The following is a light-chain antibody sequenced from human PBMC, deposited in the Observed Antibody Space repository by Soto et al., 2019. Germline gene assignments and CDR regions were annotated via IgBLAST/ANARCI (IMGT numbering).Light chain of an antibody. CDR2: NVS. V-gene: IGKV3-20*01. Sequence: EIVLTQSPGTLSLSPGERATLSCRASQSVSSAYLAWYQQKPGQAPRLLIYNVSRRATGIPDRFSGSGSGTDFTLTVSRLEPEDFAVYYCQLYGISPHFGQGTRLEIK. J-gene: IGKJ5*01. CDR1: QSVSSAY. CDR3: QLYGISPH.